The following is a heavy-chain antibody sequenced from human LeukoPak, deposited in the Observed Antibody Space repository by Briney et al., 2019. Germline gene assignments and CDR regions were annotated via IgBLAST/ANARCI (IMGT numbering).Heavy chain of an antibody. CDR2: INPNSGGT. CDR3: AGSFYCSSTSCYNGFDY. CDR1: GYTFTGYY. Sequence: ASVKVSCKASGYTFTGYYMHWVRQAPGQGLEWMGWINPNSGGTNYAQKFQGRVTMTRDTSISTAYMELSRLRSDDTAVYYCAGSFYCSSTSCYNGFDYWGQGTLVTVSS. V-gene: IGHV1-2*02. D-gene: IGHD2-2*02. J-gene: IGHJ4*02.